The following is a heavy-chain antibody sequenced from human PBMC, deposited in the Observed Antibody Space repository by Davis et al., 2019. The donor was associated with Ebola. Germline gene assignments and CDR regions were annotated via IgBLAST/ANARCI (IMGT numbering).Heavy chain of an antibody. J-gene: IGHJ5*02. CDR1: GFTFSSYA. CDR3: ARDLYVGYKYQPLLYENWFDP. Sequence: GGSLRLSCAASGFTFSSYAMSWVRQAPGKGLEWVSAISGSGGSTYYADSVKGRFTISRDNAKNSLYLQMNSLRAEDTAVYYCARDLYVGYKYQPLLYENWFDPWGQGTLVTVSS. V-gene: IGHV3-23*01. D-gene: IGHD2-2*01. CDR2: ISGSGGST.